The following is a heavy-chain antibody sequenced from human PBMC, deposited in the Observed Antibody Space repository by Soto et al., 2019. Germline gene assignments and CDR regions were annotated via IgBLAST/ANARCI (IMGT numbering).Heavy chain of an antibody. Sequence: GGSLRLSCAASGFTFGDYAMHWVRQAPGKGLEWVSGISWNSDSIGYVDSVQGRFTISRDDARNSLYLQLNSLRAEDSAVYYCARDIIEMTSIPFDYWGQGTLVTVSS. CDR3: ARDIIEMTSIPFDY. D-gene: IGHD2-21*02. CDR1: GFTFGDYA. V-gene: IGHV3-9*01. J-gene: IGHJ4*02. CDR2: ISWNSDSI.